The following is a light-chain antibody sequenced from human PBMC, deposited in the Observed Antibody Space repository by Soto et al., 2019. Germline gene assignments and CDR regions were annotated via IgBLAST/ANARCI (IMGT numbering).Light chain of an antibody. V-gene: IGLV6-57*02. CDR1: GGSIATNY. CDR3: QSHDSTNVV. J-gene: IGLJ2*01. Sequence: NFMLTQPHSVSESQGKTVTISCTGSGGSIATNYVQWHQQRPGSAPTTVIYEDDKRPSGVPDRFSGSIDRSSNSASLIISGLKTEDEADYYCQSHDSTNVVFGRGTQLTVL. CDR2: EDD.